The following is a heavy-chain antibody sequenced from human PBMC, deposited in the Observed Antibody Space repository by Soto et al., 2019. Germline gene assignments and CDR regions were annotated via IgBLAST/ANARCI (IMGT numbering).Heavy chain of an antibody. CDR2: MNPNSGNT. J-gene: IGHJ4*02. CDR3: ARVRRYSGYDLGY. D-gene: IGHD5-12*01. CDR1: CYTFTSYG. Sequence: ASVKVSCKASCYTFTSYGISWVRHAPGQGLEWMGWMNPNSGNTGYAQKFQGRVTMTRNTSISTAYMELSSLRSEDTAVYYCARVRRYSGYDLGYWGQGTLVTVSS. V-gene: IGHV1-8*02.